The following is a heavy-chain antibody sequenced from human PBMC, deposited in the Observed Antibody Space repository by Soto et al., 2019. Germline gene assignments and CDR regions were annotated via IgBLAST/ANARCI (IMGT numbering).Heavy chain of an antibody. V-gene: IGHV4-30-4*01. Sequence: TLSLTCNVSGGSISTADYYWSWIRQPPGKGLEWIGYIYYRGSTYYNPSLESRVAISIDTSKNQFSLNLTSVTAADTAVYYCVSDYGSGSQNNFDYWGQGTLVTVSS. CDR3: VSDYGSGSQNNFDY. D-gene: IGHD3-10*01. CDR2: IYYRGST. J-gene: IGHJ4*02. CDR1: GGSISTADYY.